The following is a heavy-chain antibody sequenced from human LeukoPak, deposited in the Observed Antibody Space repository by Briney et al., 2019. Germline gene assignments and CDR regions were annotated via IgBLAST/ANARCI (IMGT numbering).Heavy chain of an antibody. CDR2: IKQDRSEK. D-gene: IGHD3-22*01. CDR1: GFTFSNFW. V-gene: IGHV3-7*03. Sequence: GGSLRLSCAASGFTFSNFWMNWVRQAPGKGLEWVANIKQDRSEKYYVDSVKGRFTISRDNAKNSLYLQMNSLRAEDTAVYYCAGGGGWLIDNWGQGTLVTVSS. CDR3: AGGGGWLIDN. J-gene: IGHJ4*02.